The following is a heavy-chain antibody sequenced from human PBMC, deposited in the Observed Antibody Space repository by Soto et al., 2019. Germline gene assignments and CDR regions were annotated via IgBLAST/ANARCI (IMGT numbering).Heavy chain of an antibody. Sequence: SVKVSCKTSGFTFRSSAVQWVRQARGQRLEWIGWLVVGTGNTNYAQKFQQRVTTSSDRSTNTVSMELSSLTSEDTAVYYCATGAYCSGGSCSDYYYYYYGMDLWGQGTTVTVSS. V-gene: IGHV1-58*01. CDR1: GFTFRSSA. CDR3: ATGAYCSGGSCSDYYYYYYGMDL. CDR2: LVVGTGNT. J-gene: IGHJ6*02. D-gene: IGHD2-15*01.